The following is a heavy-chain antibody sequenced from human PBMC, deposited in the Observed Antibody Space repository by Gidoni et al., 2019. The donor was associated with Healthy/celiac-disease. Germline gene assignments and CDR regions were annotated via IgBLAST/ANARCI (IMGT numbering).Heavy chain of an antibody. D-gene: IGHD3-10*01. CDR1: GYTFTGYY. V-gene: IGHV1-2*02. Sequence: QVQLVQSGAEVKKPGASVKVSCKASGYTFTGYYMHWVRQAPGQGLEWMGWINPNSGGTNYAQKFQGRVTMTRDTSISTAYMELSRLRSDDTAVYYCAREVYDYYGSGRPEVWFDPWGQGTLVTVSS. J-gene: IGHJ5*02. CDR3: AREVYDYYGSGRPEVWFDP. CDR2: INPNSGGT.